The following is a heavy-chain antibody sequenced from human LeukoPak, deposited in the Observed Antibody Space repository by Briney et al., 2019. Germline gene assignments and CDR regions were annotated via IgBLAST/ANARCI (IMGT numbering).Heavy chain of an antibody. CDR2: ISWDGGST. CDR1: GFTFDDYT. J-gene: IGHJ4*02. V-gene: IGHV3-43*01. CDR3: AKDGRRGYSYGLIDK. Sequence: GGSLRLSCAASGFTFDDYTMHWVRQAPGKGLEWVSLISWDGGSTYYADSVKGRFTISRDNNKNFLYLQMNSLRTEDSALYYCAKDGRRGYSYGLIDKWGQGTLVTVSS. D-gene: IGHD5-18*01.